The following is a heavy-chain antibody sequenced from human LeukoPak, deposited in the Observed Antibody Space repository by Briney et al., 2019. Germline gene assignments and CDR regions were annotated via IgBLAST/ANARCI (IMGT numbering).Heavy chain of an antibody. V-gene: IGHV4-59*08. CDR1: GVSISSYY. CDR3: ARLSTYYDILTGYRPYGMDV. J-gene: IGHJ6*02. D-gene: IGHD3-9*01. CDR2: IYYSGST. Sequence: PSETLSLTCTVSGVSISSYYWSWIRHPPGKGLEWIGYIYYSGSTNYNPSLKSRVTISVDTSKNQFSLKLSSVTAADTAVYYCARLSTYYDILTGYRPYGMDVWGQGTTVIVSS.